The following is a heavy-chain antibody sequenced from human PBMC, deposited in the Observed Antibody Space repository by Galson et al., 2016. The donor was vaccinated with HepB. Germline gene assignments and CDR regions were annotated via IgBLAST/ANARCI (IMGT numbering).Heavy chain of an antibody. CDR2: ISTYNGNT. CDR1: GDSFTTFA. Sequence: SVKVSCKASGDSFTTFAINWVRQAPGQGLEWMGWISTYNGNTNYAQNFQGRVTLTTDTSASTAYMELRSLTSDDTAIYYCATTGVDFWSGKYYFDYWGQGTLVIVSS. J-gene: IGHJ4*02. D-gene: IGHD3-3*01. CDR3: ATTGVDFWSGKYYFDY. V-gene: IGHV1-18*01.